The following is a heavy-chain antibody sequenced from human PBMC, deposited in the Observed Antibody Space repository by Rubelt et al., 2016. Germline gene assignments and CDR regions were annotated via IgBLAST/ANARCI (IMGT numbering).Heavy chain of an antibody. D-gene: IGHD6-13*01. J-gene: IGHJ6*01. CDR2: IYSAWNT. Sequence: EVQLVESGGGLIQPGGSLRLSCAASGFTVSSNYMSWVRQAPGKGLEWVSTIYSAWNTYYADSVKGRFAISRDNSKNTLFLQMSSLRVEDTAVYYCARDGDIAAPMDVWGQGTTVTVSS. CDR1: GFTVSSNY. V-gene: IGHV3-53*01. CDR3: ARDGDIAAPMDV.